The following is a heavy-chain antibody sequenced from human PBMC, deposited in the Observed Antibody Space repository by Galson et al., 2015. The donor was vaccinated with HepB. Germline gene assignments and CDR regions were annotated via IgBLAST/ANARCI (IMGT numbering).Heavy chain of an antibody. Sequence: SVKVSCKASGYAFTSYGISWVRQAPGQGLEWMGWISAYNGDTNYAQKLQGRVTMTTDTSTSTAYMELRSLRSDDTAVYYCARDYPPVHEGDAFDIWGQGTMVTVSS. CDR3: ARDYPPVHEGDAFDI. D-gene: IGHD3-10*01. J-gene: IGHJ3*02. V-gene: IGHV1-18*01. CDR2: ISAYNGDT. CDR1: GYAFTSYG.